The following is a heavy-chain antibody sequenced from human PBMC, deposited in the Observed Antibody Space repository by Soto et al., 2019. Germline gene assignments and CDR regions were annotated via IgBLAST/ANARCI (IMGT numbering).Heavy chain of an antibody. D-gene: IGHD6-19*01. CDR3: ARDRDSSGWSYFDY. CDR2: ISSSSSTI. J-gene: IGHJ4*02. Sequence: EVQLVESGGGLVQPGGSLRLSCAASGFTFSSYSMNWVRQAPGKGLAWVSYISSSSSTIYYADSVKGRFTISRDNAKNSLYLQMNSLRDEDTAVYYCARDRDSSGWSYFDYWGQGTLVTVSS. CDR1: GFTFSSYS. V-gene: IGHV3-48*02.